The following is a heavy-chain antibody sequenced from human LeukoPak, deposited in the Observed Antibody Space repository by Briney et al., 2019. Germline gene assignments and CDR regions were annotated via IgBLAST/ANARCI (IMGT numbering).Heavy chain of an antibody. CDR1: GLTFSSYS. CDR2: ISSSSSYI. CDR3: ARDLAGYCSGGSCYPPVPDAFDI. D-gene: IGHD2-15*01. V-gene: IGHV3-21*01. J-gene: IGHJ3*02. Sequence: GGSLRLSCAASGLTFSSYSMNWVRQAPGKGLEWVSSISSSSSYIYYADSVKGRFTISRDNAKNSLYLQMNSLRAEDTAVYYCARDLAGYCSGGSCYPPVPDAFDIWGQGTMVTVSS.